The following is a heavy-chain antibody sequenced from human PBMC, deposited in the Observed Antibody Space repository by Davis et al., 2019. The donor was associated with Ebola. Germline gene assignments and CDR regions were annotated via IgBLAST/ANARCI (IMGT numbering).Heavy chain of an antibody. Sequence: ASVKVSCKASGYTFNGYYMHWVRQAPGQGLEWMGWINPNSGGTNYAQKFQGRVTMTRDTSISTAYMELSRLRSDDTAVYYCARDRPEDCSGGSCRGSGMDVWGQGTTVTVSS. CDR3: ARDRPEDCSGGSCRGSGMDV. D-gene: IGHD2-15*01. V-gene: IGHV1-2*02. CDR2: INPNSGGT. J-gene: IGHJ6*02. CDR1: GYTFNGYY.